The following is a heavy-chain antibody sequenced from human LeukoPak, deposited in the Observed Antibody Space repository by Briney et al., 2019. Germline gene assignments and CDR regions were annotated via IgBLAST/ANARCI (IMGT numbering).Heavy chain of an antibody. V-gene: IGHV3-21*01. D-gene: IGHD3-3*01. CDR3: ARDSVYDFWSGYYNQNWFDP. CDR1: GFTFSSYS. J-gene: IGHJ5*02. Sequence: GGSLRLSCAASGFTFSSYSMNWVRQAPGKGLEWVSFISSSSSYIYYADSVKGRFTISRDNAKNSLYLQMNSLRAEDTAVYYCARDSVYDFWSGYYNQNWFDPWGQGTLVTVSS. CDR2: ISSSSSYI.